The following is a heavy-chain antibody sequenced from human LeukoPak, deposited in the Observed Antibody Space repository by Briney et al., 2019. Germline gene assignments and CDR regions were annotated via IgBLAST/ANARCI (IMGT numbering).Heavy chain of an antibody. V-gene: IGHV1-18*01. Sequence: ASVKVSCKASGYTFTSYGISWVRQAPGQGLEWMGWISAYNGNTNYAQKLQGRVTMTTDTSTSTAYMELRSLRSDDTAVYYCASGNYYDSSGYFTGFDYWGQGTLVTVSS. CDR2: ISAYNGNT. J-gene: IGHJ4*02. CDR1: GYTFTSYG. CDR3: ASGNYYDSSGYFTGFDY. D-gene: IGHD3-22*01.